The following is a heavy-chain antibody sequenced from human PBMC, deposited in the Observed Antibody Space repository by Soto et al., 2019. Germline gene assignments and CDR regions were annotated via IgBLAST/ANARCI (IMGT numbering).Heavy chain of an antibody. J-gene: IGHJ3*02. Sequence: GGSLRLSCAASGFTVSSNYMSWVRQAPGKGLEWVSVIYSGGSTYYADSVKGRFTISRHNSKNTLYLQMNSLRAEDTAVYYCARAYCSSTSCYPDAFDIWGQGTMVT. CDR3: ARAYCSSTSCYPDAFDI. D-gene: IGHD2-2*01. CDR1: GFTVSSNY. CDR2: IYSGGST. V-gene: IGHV3-53*04.